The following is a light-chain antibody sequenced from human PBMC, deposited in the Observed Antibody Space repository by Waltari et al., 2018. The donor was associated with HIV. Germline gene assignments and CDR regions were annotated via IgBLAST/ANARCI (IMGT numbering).Light chain of an antibody. CDR1: QSLLHTYGNHY. CDR3: RQALQISPLT. V-gene: IGKV2-28*01. J-gene: IGKJ4*01. CDR2: LAT. Sequence: DIVMNPSPVSLSVTPGEPASISCRSSQSLLHTYGNHYLDWSLQKPGQSPQLLIYLATNRASGVPDRFTGSRSGTNFTLEISRLETGDVVTYYCRQALQISPLTFGGGTRVEI.